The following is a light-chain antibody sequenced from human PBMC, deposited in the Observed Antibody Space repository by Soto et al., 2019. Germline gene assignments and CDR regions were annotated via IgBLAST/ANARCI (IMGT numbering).Light chain of an antibody. CDR3: SSYARGKAV. Sequence: QSVLTQPPSASGYPGQSVTISCTGTSSDVGGYNYVSWYQQHPGKAPKLMIYEVTKRPSGVPDRFSGSKSGNTASLTVSGLQAEDEADYYCSSYARGKAVFGTGTKVTVL. V-gene: IGLV2-8*01. CDR2: EVT. CDR1: SSDVGGYNY. J-gene: IGLJ1*01.